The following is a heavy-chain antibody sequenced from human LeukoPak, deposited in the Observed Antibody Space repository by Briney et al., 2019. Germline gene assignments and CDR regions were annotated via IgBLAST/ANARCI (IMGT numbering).Heavy chain of an antibody. J-gene: IGHJ4*02. V-gene: IGHV3-48*04. Sequence: GGSLRLSCAASGFTLSTASMNWVRQAPGKGLEWISYINRSSNTIYYADSVKGRFTISRDSAKNSLYLQMNSLRAEDTAVYFCADNLSRWGQGTLVTVSS. CDR1: GFTLSTAS. CDR2: INRSSNTI. CDR3: ADNLSR. D-gene: IGHD1-1*01.